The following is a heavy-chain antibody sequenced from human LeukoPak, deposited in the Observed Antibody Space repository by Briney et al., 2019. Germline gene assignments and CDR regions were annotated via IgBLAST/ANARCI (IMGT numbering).Heavy chain of an antibody. Sequence: GGSLRLSCAASELTVSSNCMTWVRQAPGKGLEWVSFIYSDSSTYYADSVRGRFTISRDNSKNTLYLQMNSLRAEDTAVYYCARGGPAAGRFDYWGQGTLVTVSS. CDR1: ELTVSSNC. V-gene: IGHV3-66*01. CDR3: ARGGPAAGRFDY. J-gene: IGHJ4*02. CDR2: IYSDSST. D-gene: IGHD6-13*01.